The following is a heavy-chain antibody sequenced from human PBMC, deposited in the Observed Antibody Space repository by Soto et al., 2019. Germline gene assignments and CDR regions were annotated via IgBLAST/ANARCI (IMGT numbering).Heavy chain of an antibody. CDR1: GFTFSSYS. J-gene: IGHJ6*02. D-gene: IGHD2-2*01. CDR3: ARVQGYCISTSCTVYYYYYGMDV. V-gene: IGHV3-30*03. CDR2: ISYDGSNK. Sequence: LRLSCAASGFTFSSYSMNWVRQAPGKGLEWVSDISYDGSNKYYADSVKGRFTISRDNSKNTLYLQMNSLRAEDTAVYYCARVQGYCISTSCTVYYYYYGMDVWGQGTTVTVSS.